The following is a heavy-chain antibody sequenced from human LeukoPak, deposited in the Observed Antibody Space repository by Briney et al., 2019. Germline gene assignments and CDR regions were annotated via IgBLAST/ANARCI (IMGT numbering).Heavy chain of an antibody. CDR2: ISSSGSTI. Sequence: GGSLRLFCAASGFTFSSYEMNWVRQAPGKGLEWVSYISSSGSTIYYADSVKGRFTISRDNAKNSLYLQMNSLRAEDTAVYYCARDLGLRFLEWGGIDYWGQGTLVTVSS. J-gene: IGHJ4*02. CDR1: GFTFSSYE. CDR3: ARDLGLRFLEWGGIDY. D-gene: IGHD3-3*01. V-gene: IGHV3-48*03.